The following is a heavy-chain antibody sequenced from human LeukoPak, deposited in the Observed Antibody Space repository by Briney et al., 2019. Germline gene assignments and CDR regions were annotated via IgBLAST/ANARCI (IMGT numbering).Heavy chain of an antibody. CDR1: GVSISSYY. CDR3: AAAFLYYDSSGHLGP. Sequence: SETLSFTCTVSGVSISSYYWSWIRQPPGKGLEWIGYIYTSGSTNYNPSLKSRVTIPVDTSKNQFSLKLSSVTAADTAMYYCAAAFLYYDSSGHLGPWGQGTLVTVSS. V-gene: IGHV4-4*09. J-gene: IGHJ5*02. D-gene: IGHD3-22*01. CDR2: IYTSGST.